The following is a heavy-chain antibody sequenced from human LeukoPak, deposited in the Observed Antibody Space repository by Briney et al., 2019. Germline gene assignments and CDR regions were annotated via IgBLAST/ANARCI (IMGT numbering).Heavy chain of an antibody. CDR2: IWYDGGNK. CDR3: ARAGIDNALDC. Sequence: GMSLRLSCAASGFTFDKYGINWVRQAPGKGLEWVAIIWYDGGNKYFAESVMGRFSISKDNSRNTVYLQMNSLRVEDTAVYHCARAGIDNALDCWGQGTQVAVSS. V-gene: IGHV3-33*01. J-gene: IGHJ4*02. CDR1: GFTFDKYG. D-gene: IGHD3-10*01.